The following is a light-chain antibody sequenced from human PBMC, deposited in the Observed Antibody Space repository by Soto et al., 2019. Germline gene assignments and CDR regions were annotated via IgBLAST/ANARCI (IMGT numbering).Light chain of an antibody. CDR3: QKYNDAPRT. V-gene: IGKV1-27*01. CDR1: QDISNY. Sequence: QMTQSPSSLSASVGDRVTITCRASQDISNYLAWYQQKPVGAPKLLIYEASTLQTGVPSRFIGSGSGADFTLTISSLQTEDVAIYYCQKYNDAPRTFGQGARVE. J-gene: IGKJ1*01. CDR2: EAS.